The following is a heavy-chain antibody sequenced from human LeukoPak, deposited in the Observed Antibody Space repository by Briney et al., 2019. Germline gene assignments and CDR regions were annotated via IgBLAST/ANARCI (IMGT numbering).Heavy chain of an antibody. CDR3: ARRGDYHAFDI. CDR2: ISPNSGDT. V-gene: IGHV1-2*02. J-gene: IGHJ3*02. Sequence: ASVKVSCKASGYRFTVDFLHWVRQAPGQGREWVGWISPNSGDTNYAQKFQGRVTMTRDTSLSTAYMELPSLRSDDTAVYYCARRGDYHAFDIWGQGTMVTVSS. CDR1: GYRFTVDF. D-gene: IGHD2-21*01.